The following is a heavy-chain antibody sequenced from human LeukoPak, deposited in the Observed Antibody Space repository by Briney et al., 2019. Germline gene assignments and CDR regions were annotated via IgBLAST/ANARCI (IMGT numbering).Heavy chain of an antibody. CDR3: TRLSTVAGVGHFDN. J-gene: IGHJ4*02. V-gene: IGHV1-2*02. D-gene: IGHD6-19*01. CDR2: INPNSGGT. Sequence: ASVKVSFTSSGYTFTGYYIHWVRQAPGQGLEWMGWINPNSGGTHYAQKFQGRVTMTRDTSINTAYMELSGLGSDDTAVYFCTRLSTVAGVGHFDNCGLGTLVTVSS. CDR1: GYTFTGYY.